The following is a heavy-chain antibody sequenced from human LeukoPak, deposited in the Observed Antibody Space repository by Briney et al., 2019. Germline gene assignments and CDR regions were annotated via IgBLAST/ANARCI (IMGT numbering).Heavy chain of an antibody. CDR3: AKDRGHYCRSSSCYPDAFDI. CDR1: GFTFSSYA. D-gene: IGHD2-2*01. Sequence: PGGSLRLSCAASGFTFSSYAMSWVRQAPGKGLEWVSAISGSGGSTYYADSVKGRFTISRDNSKNTLYLQMNSLRAEDTAVYYCAKDRGHYCRSSSCYPDAFDIWGQGTMVTASS. V-gene: IGHV3-23*01. CDR2: ISGSGGST. J-gene: IGHJ3*02.